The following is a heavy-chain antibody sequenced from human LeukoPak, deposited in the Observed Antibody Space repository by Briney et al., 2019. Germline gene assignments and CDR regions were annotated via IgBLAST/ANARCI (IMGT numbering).Heavy chain of an antibody. CDR3: ARDPSSDFWSGYYYYYYYYMDV. CDR2: IKQDGSEK. J-gene: IGHJ6*03. D-gene: IGHD3-3*01. V-gene: IGHV3-7*01. Sequence: PGGSLRLSCAASGFTFSSYWMSWVRQAPGKGLEWVANIKQDGSEKYYVDSVKGRFTICRDNAKNSLYLQMNSLRAEDTAVYYCARDPSSDFWSGYYYYYYYYMDVWGKGTTVTVSS. CDR1: GFTFSSYW.